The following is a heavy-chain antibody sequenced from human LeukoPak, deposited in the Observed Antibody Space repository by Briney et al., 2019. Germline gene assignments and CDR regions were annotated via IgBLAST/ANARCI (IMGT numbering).Heavy chain of an antibody. CDR3: AKDARRASYCGGDCYSNFDY. V-gene: IGHV3-30*02. J-gene: IGHJ4*02. D-gene: IGHD2-21*01. Sequence: PGGSLRLSCAASGFTFSSYGMHWVRQAPGKGLEWVAFIRYDGSNKYYADSVKGRFTISRDNSKNTLYLQMYSLRAEDTAVYYCAKDARRASYCGGDCYSNFDYWGQGTLVTVSS. CDR1: GFTFSSYG. CDR2: IRYDGSNK.